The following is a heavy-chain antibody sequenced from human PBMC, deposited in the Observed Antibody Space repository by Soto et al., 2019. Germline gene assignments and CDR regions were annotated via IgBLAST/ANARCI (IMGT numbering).Heavy chain of an antibody. CDR1: GFTFTSNS. V-gene: IGHV3-48*02. Sequence: GGSLRLSCAASGFTFTSNSLNWVRQAPGKGLEWISYITSGSTTIYYADSVKGRFTISRDNAKNSVYLQLNSLRDEDTALYYCARGRVGTAYFDYWGQGALVTVSS. J-gene: IGHJ4*02. D-gene: IGHD2-21*02. CDR2: ITSGSTTI. CDR3: ARGRVGTAYFDY.